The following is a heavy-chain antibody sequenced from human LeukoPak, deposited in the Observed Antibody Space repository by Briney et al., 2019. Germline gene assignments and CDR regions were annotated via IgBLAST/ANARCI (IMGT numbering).Heavy chain of an antibody. J-gene: IGHJ5*02. CDR1: GYTFTGYY. CDR3: ARAYGSGSYTWFDP. CDR2: INPNSGGT. V-gene: IGHV1-2*02. D-gene: IGHD3-10*01. Sequence: GASVKVSCKASGYTFTGYYMHWVRQAPGQGLEWMGWINPNSGGTNYAQKFQGRVTMTRDTSISTAYMELSRLRSDDTAVYYCARAYGSGSYTWFDPWGQGTLVTVSS.